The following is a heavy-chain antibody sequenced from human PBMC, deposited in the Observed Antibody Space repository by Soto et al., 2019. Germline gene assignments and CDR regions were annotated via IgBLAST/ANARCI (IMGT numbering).Heavy chain of an antibody. J-gene: IGHJ5*02. V-gene: IGHV4-39*01. Sequence: SETLSLTCTVSVGSISSSSYYWGWIRQPPGKGLEWIGSIYYSGSTYYNPSLKSRVTISVDTSKNQFSLKLSSVTAADTAVYYCARSLRGYCTNGVCPMRDPWGQGTLVTVSS. CDR2: IYYSGST. D-gene: IGHD2-8*01. CDR1: VGSISSSSYY. CDR3: ARSLRGYCTNGVCPMRDP.